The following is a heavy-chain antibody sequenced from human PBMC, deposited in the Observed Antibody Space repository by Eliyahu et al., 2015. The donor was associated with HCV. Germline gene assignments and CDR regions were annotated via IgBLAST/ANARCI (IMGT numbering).Heavy chain of an antibody. D-gene: IGHD6-13*01. V-gene: IGHV4-34*01. CDR2: INHSGTT. Sequence: QVQLQQWGTGLLKPSETLSLTCAVYGGSFSGYYWNWIRQAPGKGLEWIGEINHSGTTHYNPSLKSRVTISVDTSKNQFSLKLSSVTAADTAMYFCARGGPYGAEQQLVISNWFDPWGQGTLVTVSS. CDR1: GGSFSGYY. CDR3: ARGGPYGAEQQLVISNWFDP. J-gene: IGHJ5*02.